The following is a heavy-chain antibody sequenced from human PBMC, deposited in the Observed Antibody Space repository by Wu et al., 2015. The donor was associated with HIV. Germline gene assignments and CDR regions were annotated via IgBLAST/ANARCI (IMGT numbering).Heavy chain of an antibody. V-gene: IGHV1-46*01. J-gene: IGHJ4*02. CDR2: INPSGGST. D-gene: IGHD3-10*01. CDR3: ARGRITFGSGVIPRGPYDN. Sequence: QVQLVQSGAEVKKPGASVKLSCKASGYTFTDYYIHWMRQAPGQGLEWMGIINPSGGSTSHAQKFQGRVTMTRDTSTSTVYMELRSLRSEDTAVYYCARGRITFGSGVIPRGPYDNWGQGTLVTVSS. CDR1: GYTFTDYY.